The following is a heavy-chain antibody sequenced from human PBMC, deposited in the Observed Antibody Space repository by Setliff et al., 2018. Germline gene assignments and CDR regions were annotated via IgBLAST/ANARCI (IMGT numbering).Heavy chain of an antibody. CDR3: ARGKIRITMIVVPTGGAFDI. J-gene: IGHJ3*02. V-gene: IGHV4-39*01. CDR1: GDSISSSRYY. CDR2: IYYSGST. D-gene: IGHD3-22*01. Sequence: SETLSLTCTVSGDSISSSRYYWGWIRQPPGKGLEWIGSIYYSGSTYYNPSLKSRVTISVDTSKNQFSLKLSSVTAADTAVYYCARGKIRITMIVVPTGGAFDIWGQGTMVTVSS.